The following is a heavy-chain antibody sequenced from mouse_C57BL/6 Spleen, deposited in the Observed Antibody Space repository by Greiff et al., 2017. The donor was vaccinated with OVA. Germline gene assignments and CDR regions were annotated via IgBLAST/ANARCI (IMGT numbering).Heavy chain of an antibody. V-gene: IGHV5-16*01. Sequence: EVKLVESEGGLVQPGSSMKLSCTASGFTFSDYYMAWVRQVPEKGLEWVANINYDGSSTYYLDSLKSRFIISRDNAKNILYLQMSSLKSEDTATYYCARDYNYDNWYFDVWGTGTTVTVSS. D-gene: IGHD2-12*01. CDR2: INYDGSST. CDR3: ARDYNYDNWYFDV. J-gene: IGHJ1*03. CDR1: GFTFSDYY.